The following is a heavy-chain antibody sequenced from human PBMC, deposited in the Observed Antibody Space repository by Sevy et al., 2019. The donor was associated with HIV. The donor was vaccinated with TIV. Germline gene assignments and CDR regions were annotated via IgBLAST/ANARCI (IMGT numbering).Heavy chain of an antibody. D-gene: IGHD1-26*01. CDR3: ARWQLLLDDAFDI. J-gene: IGHJ3*02. CDR1: GASISSSSYY. Sequence: SETLSLTCTVSGASISSSSYYWGWIRQPPGKGLEWIASLYYIGRKYYNPSLESRVTISGDTSKNQLSLKLSSVTAADTAVYYCARWQLLLDDAFDIWGQGTRVTVSS. V-gene: IGHV4-39*01. CDR2: LYYIGRK.